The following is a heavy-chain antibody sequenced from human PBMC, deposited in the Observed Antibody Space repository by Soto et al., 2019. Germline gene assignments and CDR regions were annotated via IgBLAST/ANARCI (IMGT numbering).Heavy chain of an antibody. V-gene: IGHV4-59*08. CDR2: IYYSGST. CDR1: GGSISGYY. J-gene: IGHJ4*02. D-gene: IGHD6-6*01. CDR3: ARNPSIAARPAPVDY. Sequence: PSETLCVTCTVAGGSISGYYWSWIRQPPGKGLEWIGYIYYSGSTNYNPSLKSRDTISVDTSKNQFSLKLSSVTAADTAVYYCARNPSIAARPAPVDYWGQGTLVTVSS.